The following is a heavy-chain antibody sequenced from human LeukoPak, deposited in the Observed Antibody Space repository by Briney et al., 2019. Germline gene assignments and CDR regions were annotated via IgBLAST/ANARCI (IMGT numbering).Heavy chain of an antibody. CDR2: ISSSSSTI. CDR3: ARVITMDWFDP. Sequence: PGGSLRLSCAASGFTFSSYSMNWVRQAPGKGLEWVSYISSSSSTIYYADSAKGRFTISRDNAKNSLYLQMNSLRAEDTAVYYCARVITMDWFDPWGQGTLVTVSS. D-gene: IGHD3-10*01. V-gene: IGHV3-48*01. J-gene: IGHJ5*02. CDR1: GFTFSSYS.